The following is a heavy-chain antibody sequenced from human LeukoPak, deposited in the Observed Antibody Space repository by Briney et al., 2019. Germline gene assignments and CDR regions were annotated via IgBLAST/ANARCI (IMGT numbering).Heavy chain of an antibody. J-gene: IGHJ4*02. V-gene: IGHV3-7*01. CDR2: IKEDGSET. CDR3: ARAPPDY. Sequence: GGSLRLSCSASGFTFSTYWMSWVRQAPGKGLEWVANIKEDGSETYYVDSVKGRFTISRDNAKNSLYLQMDSLRAEDTAVYYCARAPPDYWGQGTLVTVSS. CDR1: GFTFSTYW.